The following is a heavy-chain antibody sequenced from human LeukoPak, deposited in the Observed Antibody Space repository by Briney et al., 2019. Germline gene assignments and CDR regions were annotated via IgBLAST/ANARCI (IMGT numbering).Heavy chain of an antibody. V-gene: IGHV3-23*01. CDR3: AQVNSIAAAGRHPRYYFDY. CDR2: ITFSGSST. D-gene: IGHD6-13*01. Sequence: PGGSLRLSCVASGFTFSSNAMSWVRQAPGMGPDWVSSITFSGSSTDYADSVKGRFTISRDNSKNTLYLQMSSLRVEDTAVYYCAQVNSIAAAGRHPRYYFDYWGQGTLVTVSS. CDR1: GFTFSSNA. J-gene: IGHJ4*02.